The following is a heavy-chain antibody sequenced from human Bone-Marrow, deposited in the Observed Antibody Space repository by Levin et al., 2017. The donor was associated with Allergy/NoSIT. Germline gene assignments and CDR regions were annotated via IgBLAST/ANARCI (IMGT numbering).Heavy chain of an antibody. V-gene: IGHV1-69*13. D-gene: IGHD2-15*01. CDR2: IIPIFGTA. J-gene: IGHJ5*02. Sequence: SVKVSCKASGGTFSSYAISWVRQAPGQGLEWMGGIIPIFGTANYAQKFQGRVTITADESTSTAYMELSSLRSEDTAVYYCARDQRGGSCYSVSSGGWFDPWGQGTLVTVSS. CDR3: ARDQRGGSCYSVSSGGWFDP. CDR1: GGTFSSYA.